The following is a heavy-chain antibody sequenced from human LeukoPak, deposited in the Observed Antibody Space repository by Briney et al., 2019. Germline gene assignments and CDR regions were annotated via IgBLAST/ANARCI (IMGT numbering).Heavy chain of an antibody. CDR2: IYHNGNT. CDR1: GGSISSSNW. V-gene: IGHV4-4*02. D-gene: IGHD5-24*01. J-gene: IGHJ4*02. CDR3: ATSRDGYTKFDY. Sequence: SETLSLTCAVSGGSISSSNWWSWVRQPPGKGLEWIGEIYHNGNTNYNPSLKSRVTISVDKSKNQFSLKLRSVTAADTAVYYCATSRDGYTKFDYWGQGTLVTVSS.